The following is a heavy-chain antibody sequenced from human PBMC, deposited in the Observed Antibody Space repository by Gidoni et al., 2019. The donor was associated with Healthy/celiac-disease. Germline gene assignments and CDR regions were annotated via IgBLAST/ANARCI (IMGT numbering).Heavy chain of an antibody. CDR1: GFTLSNAW. CDR3: TTDGYYYGSGSYYFDY. Sequence: EVQLVESGGGLVKPGGSLRLSCAASGFTLSNAWMSWVRQAPGKGLEWVGRIKSKTDGGTTDYAAPVKGRFTISRDDSKNTLYLQMNSLKTEDTAVYYCTTDGYYYGSGSYYFDYWGQGTLVTVSS. CDR2: IKSKTDGGTT. D-gene: IGHD3-10*01. V-gene: IGHV3-15*01. J-gene: IGHJ4*02.